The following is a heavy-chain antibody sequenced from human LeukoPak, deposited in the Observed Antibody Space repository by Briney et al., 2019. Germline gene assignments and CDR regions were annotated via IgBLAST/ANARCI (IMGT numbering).Heavy chain of an antibody. Sequence: SETLSLTCAVYGGSFNFYYWNWLRQSPGRGLEWIGEINHSGGTTYNPSLKSRVAISVDTSKNQFSLKLSSVTAADTAVYYCARDHTRYYYDSSGYYHAEYFQHWGQGTLVTVSS. J-gene: IGHJ1*01. D-gene: IGHD3-22*01. CDR1: GGSFNFYY. CDR3: ARDHTRYYYDSSGYYHAEYFQH. V-gene: IGHV4-34*01. CDR2: INHSGGT.